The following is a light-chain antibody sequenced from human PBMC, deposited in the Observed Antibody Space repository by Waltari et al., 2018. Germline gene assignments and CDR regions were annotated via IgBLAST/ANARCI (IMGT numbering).Light chain of an antibody. CDR2: YDS. Sequence: SYVLTQPPSVSVAPGETARITCGGNNIGTKSVHWYRQKPGQAPVLVISYDSDRPSGIPERFSGSNSGDTATLTISRVEAGDEADYYCQVWDANNEPGLIGTGTEVTV. CDR1: NIGTKS. J-gene: IGLJ1*01. CDR3: QVWDANNEPGL. V-gene: IGLV3-21*01.